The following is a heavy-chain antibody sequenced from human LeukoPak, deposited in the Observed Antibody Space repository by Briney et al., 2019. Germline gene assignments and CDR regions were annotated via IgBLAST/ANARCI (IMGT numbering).Heavy chain of an antibody. CDR1: GFTVSSNY. J-gene: IGHJ3*01. V-gene: IGHV3-53*01. D-gene: IGHD1-26*01. Sequence: GGSLRLSCAASGFTVSSNYMSWVRQAPGKGLEWVSVIYSGGSTYYADSVRGRFIISRDNSKNTLYVQMNSLRVEDMAVYYCARDLSLVGANYGAFDVWGQGTMVTVSS. CDR3: ARDLSLVGANYGAFDV. CDR2: IYSGGST.